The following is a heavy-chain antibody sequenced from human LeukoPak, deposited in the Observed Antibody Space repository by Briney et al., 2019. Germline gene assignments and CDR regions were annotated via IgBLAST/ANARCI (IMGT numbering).Heavy chain of an antibody. J-gene: IGHJ4*02. D-gene: IGHD3-9*01. Sequence: GGSLRLSCAASGFTFSNYGMHWVRQAPGKGLEWVALISYDGSIKYYVDSVKGRFTISRDNSKNTLYLQMNSLRAEDTAVYYCAKDKPPHILTGFGPLDSWGQGTLVTVS. CDR3: AKDKPPHILTGFGPLDS. CDR2: ISYDGSIK. V-gene: IGHV3-30*18. CDR1: GFTFSNYG.